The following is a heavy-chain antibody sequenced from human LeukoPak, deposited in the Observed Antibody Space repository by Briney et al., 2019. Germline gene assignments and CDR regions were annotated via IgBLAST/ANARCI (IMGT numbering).Heavy chain of an antibody. CDR1: RFNVNNYW. D-gene: IGHD7-27*01. V-gene: IGHV3-33*08. CDR2: IWYDGSEK. J-gene: IGHJ4*02. CDR3: ARWGNNKILDY. Sequence: PTGGSLRLSCAASRFNVNNYWMHWVRQAPGKGLEWVAVIWYDGSEKYYADSVKGRFIISRDNSKNMLYLQMNSLRADDTAVYYCARWGNNKILDYWGQGTLVTVSS.